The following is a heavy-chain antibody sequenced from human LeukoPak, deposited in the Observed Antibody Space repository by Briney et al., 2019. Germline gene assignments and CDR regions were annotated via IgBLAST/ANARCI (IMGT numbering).Heavy chain of an antibody. J-gene: IGHJ6*02. CDR2: IIPIFGTA. CDR1: GNSISNYA. Sequence: ASVKVSCKASGNSISNYAVSWVRQAPGQGFEWMGGIIPIFGTADYAQRFQGRVTITADQSTSTTYMALSSLKSEDTATYYCTTRACHAGGCSSSFYYYYGLHFWGQGTTVSVSS. V-gene: IGHV1-69*01. D-gene: IGHD3-16*01. CDR3: TTRACHAGGCSSSFYYYYGLHF.